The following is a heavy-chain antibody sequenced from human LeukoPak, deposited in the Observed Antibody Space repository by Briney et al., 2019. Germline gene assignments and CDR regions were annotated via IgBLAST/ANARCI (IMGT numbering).Heavy chain of an antibody. CDR1: GFTFSGDF. D-gene: IGHD1-1*01. Sequence: GGSLRLSCAASGFTFSGDFMNWVRLAPGKGLQWVASISSLSNFIYYADSVKGRFTVSRDNAKNSLYLQMNSLRVEDTAVYYCARDPLHWNDGVDDSFDIWGQGTMVTVSS. CDR2: ISSLSNFI. J-gene: IGHJ3*02. CDR3: ARDPLHWNDGVDDSFDI. V-gene: IGHV3-21*01.